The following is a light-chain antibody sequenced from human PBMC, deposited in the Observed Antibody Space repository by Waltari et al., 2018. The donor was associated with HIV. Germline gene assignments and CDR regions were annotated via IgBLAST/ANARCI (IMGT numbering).Light chain of an antibody. V-gene: IGKV3-15*01. CDR3: QQYNSWPPLT. CDR2: GAS. CDR1: QSFSSD. Sequence: EIVMTQSPATLSVSPGERATLSCRASQSFSSDLAWYQHKPGQAPRLLIYGASTRAAGIPARFSGSGSGTEFTLTISSLQSEDFAVYYCQQYNSWPPLTFGGGTKVEIK. J-gene: IGKJ4*01.